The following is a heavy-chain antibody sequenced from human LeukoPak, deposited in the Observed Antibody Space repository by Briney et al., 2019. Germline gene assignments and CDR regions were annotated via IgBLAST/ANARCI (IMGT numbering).Heavy chain of an antibody. Sequence: SVKVSCKASGGTFSSYAISWVRQAPGQGLEWMGGIIPIFGTANYAQKFQGRVAITADKSTSTAYMELSSLRSEDTAVYYCARDSSTDSSSWYWFDPWGQGTLVTVSS. CDR2: IIPIFGTA. V-gene: IGHV1-69*06. CDR1: GGTFSSYA. D-gene: IGHD6-13*01. CDR3: ARDSSTDSSSWYWFDP. J-gene: IGHJ5*02.